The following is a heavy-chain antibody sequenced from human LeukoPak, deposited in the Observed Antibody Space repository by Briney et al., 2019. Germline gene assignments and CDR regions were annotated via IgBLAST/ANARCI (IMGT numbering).Heavy chain of an antibody. J-gene: IGHJ6*02. CDR3: ARLPPTRPYSSSWREYGMDV. CDR1: GGSISSYY. Sequence: SETLSLTCTVSGGSISSYYWSWIRQPPGKGLEWIGYIYYSGSTNYNPSLKSRVTISVDTSKNQFSLKLSSVTAADTAVYYCARLPPTRPYSSSWREYGMDVWGQGTTVTVSS. CDR2: IYYSGST. D-gene: IGHD6-13*01. V-gene: IGHV4-59*12.